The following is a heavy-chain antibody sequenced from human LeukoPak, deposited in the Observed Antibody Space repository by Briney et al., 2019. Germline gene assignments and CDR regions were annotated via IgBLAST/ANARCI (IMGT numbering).Heavy chain of an antibody. CDR2: ISGSGGST. CDR1: GFPFSSYW. V-gene: IGHV3-23*01. Sequence: GGSLRLSCAASGFPFSSYWMHWVRQVPGKGLEWVSAISGSGGSTYYADSVKGRFTISRDNSKNTLYLQLNSLGAEDTAVYYCAKEGIAAIGNNWFDPWGQGTLVTVSS. D-gene: IGHD6-13*01. J-gene: IGHJ5*02. CDR3: AKEGIAAIGNNWFDP.